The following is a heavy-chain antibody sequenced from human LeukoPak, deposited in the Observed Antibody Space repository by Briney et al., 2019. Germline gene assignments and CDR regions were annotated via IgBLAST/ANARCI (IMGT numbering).Heavy chain of an antibody. V-gene: IGHV3-23*01. Sequence: GSLRLSCAASGFTFSSYAMSWVRQAPGKGLEWVSAISGSGGSTYYADSVKGRFTISRDNSKNTLYLQMNSLRAEDTAVYYCAKEVGDYYDSSGYYYVPSYYFDYWGQGTLVTVSS. CDR2: ISGSGGST. CDR3: AKEVGDYYDSSGYYYVPSYYFDY. D-gene: IGHD3-22*01. J-gene: IGHJ4*02. CDR1: GFTFSSYA.